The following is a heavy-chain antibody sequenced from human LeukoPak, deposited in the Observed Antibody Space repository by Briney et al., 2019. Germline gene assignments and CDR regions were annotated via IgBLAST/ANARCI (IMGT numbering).Heavy chain of an antibody. D-gene: IGHD3-3*01. CDR3: ARARTFGVVIRYYFDY. J-gene: IGHJ4*02. Sequence: NASETLSLTCAVYGGSFSGYYWSWIRQPPGKGLEWIGEINHSGSTNYNPSLKSRVTISVDTSKNQFSLRLSSVTAADTAVYYCARARTFGVVIRYYFDYWGQGTLVTVSS. CDR2: INHSGST. CDR1: GGSFSGYY. V-gene: IGHV4-34*01.